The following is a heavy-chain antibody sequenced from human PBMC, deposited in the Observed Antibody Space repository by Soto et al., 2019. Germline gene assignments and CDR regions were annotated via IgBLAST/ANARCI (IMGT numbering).Heavy chain of an antibody. CDR2: ISGSGGST. D-gene: IGHD2-2*01. V-gene: IGHV3-23*01. CDR3: AKDGFGVVPYYFDY. J-gene: IGHJ4*02. CDR1: GFTFSSYA. Sequence: GGSLRLSCAASGFTFSSYAMSWVRQAPGKGLEWVSAISGSGGSTYYTDSVKGRFTISRDNSKNPLYLQMNSLRAEDTAVYYCAKDGFGVVPYYFDYWGQGTLVTVSS.